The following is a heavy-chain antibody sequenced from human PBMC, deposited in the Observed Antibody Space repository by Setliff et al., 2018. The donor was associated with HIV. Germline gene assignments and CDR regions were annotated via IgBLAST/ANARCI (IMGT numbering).Heavy chain of an antibody. Sequence: LRLSCAASGFTFSSYSMNWVRQAPGKGLEWVSSISSSSSYIYYADSVKGRFTISRDNAKNSLYLQMNSLRAEDTAVYYCARDETTTIAVAGTGFDYWGQGTLVTVSS. J-gene: IGHJ4*02. CDR1: GFTFSSYS. CDR3: ARDETTTIAVAGTGFDY. D-gene: IGHD6-19*01. V-gene: IGHV3-21*01. CDR2: ISSSSSYI.